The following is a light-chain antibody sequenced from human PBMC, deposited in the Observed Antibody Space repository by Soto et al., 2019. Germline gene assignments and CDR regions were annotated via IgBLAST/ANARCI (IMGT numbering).Light chain of an antibody. CDR2: GAS. CDR1: QGISSY. Sequence: DIQMTQSPSSLSASVGDRVTITCRAGQGISSYLARYQQKPGKVPKLLIYGASTLQSGVPSRFSGSGSGTDFTLTISSLQPEDVATYYCQNYNSSPRTFGQGTKVDI. V-gene: IGKV1-27*01. CDR3: QNYNSSPRT. J-gene: IGKJ1*01.